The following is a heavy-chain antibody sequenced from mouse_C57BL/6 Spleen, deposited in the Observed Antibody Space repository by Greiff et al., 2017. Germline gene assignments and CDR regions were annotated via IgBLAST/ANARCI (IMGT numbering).Heavy chain of an antibody. V-gene: IGHV1-22*01. CDR3: ASSTVVPAMDY. Sequence: EVQLQQSGPELVKPGASVKMSCKASGYTFTDYNMHWVKQSPGKSLEWIGYINPNNGGTSYNEKFKGKATLTVNKSSSTAYMELRSLTSEDSAVYCCASSTVVPAMDYWGQGTSVTVSS. J-gene: IGHJ4*01. CDR2: INPNNGGT. D-gene: IGHD1-1*01. CDR1: GYTFTDYN.